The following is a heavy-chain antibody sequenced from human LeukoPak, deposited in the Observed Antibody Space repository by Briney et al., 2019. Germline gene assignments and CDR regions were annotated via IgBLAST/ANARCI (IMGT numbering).Heavy chain of an antibody. Sequence: PSQTLSLTCTVSGGSINSATYYWTWIRQPAGKGLERIGRIYTSGSTNYNPSLKSRVTISVDTSKNQLSLKLSSVTAADTAVYYCARNSCPSGTCYDNRGYFDYWGQGTLVTVSS. D-gene: IGHD2-15*01. CDR1: GGSINSATYY. V-gene: IGHV4-61*02. J-gene: IGHJ4*02. CDR2: IYTSGST. CDR3: ARNSCPSGTCYDNRGYFDY.